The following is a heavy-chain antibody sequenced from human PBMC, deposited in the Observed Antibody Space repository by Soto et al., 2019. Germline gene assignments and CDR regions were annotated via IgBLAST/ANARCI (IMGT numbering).Heavy chain of an antibody. CDR2: ISGSGGST. J-gene: IGHJ5*02. D-gene: IGHD5-18*01. CDR1: GFTFSSYA. V-gene: IGHV3-23*01. CDR3: AKAVAMVTFSWFDP. Sequence: EVQLLESGGGLVQPGGSLRLSCAASGFTFSSYAMSWVRQAPGKGLEWVSAISGSGGSTYYADSVKGRYTISRDNSKNTMYLQMNSLRAEDTAVYYCAKAVAMVTFSWFDPWGQGTLVTVSS.